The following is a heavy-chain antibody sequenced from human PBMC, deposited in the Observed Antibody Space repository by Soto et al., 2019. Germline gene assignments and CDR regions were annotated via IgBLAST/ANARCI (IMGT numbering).Heavy chain of an antibody. D-gene: IGHD3-10*01. J-gene: IGHJ4*01. V-gene: IGHV1-18*04. Sequence: ASVKVSCKASGYTFTTYGITWVRQAPGQGLEWVGWISGYNVDRDHAQKLQGRVTMTTDTSTNTAYMELRSLRSDDTAVYYCARVRPIYGSRSYYYFDYWGHGTLVTVSA. CDR2: ISGYNVDR. CDR1: GYTFTTYG. CDR3: ARVRPIYGSRSYYYFDY.